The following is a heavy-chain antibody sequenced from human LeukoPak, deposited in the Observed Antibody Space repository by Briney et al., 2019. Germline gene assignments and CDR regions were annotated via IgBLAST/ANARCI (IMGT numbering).Heavy chain of an antibody. V-gene: IGHV3-74*01. J-gene: IGHJ3*02. CDR2: INGDGSST. Sequence: GGSLRLSCAASGFTFSSYWMHWVRQAPGKGLVWVSRINGDGSSTTYADSVKGRFTISRDNSRNTLSLHMNSLRAEDTAVYFCAKHAGGHDLDALDIWGEGTMVTVSS. CDR1: GFTFSSYW. CDR3: AKHAGGHDLDALDI. D-gene: IGHD2-2*01.